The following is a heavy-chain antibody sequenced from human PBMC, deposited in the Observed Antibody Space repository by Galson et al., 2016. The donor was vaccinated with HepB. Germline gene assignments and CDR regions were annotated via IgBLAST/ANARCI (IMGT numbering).Heavy chain of an antibody. D-gene: IGHD2-15*01. CDR3: AQNSAASCYSPGDY. V-gene: IGHV3-23*01. CDR2: ISASGDRT. CDR1: GFTFSNYA. J-gene: IGHJ4*02. Sequence: SLRLSCAASGFTFSNYAMTWVRQAPGKGLEWVSVISASGDRTYYAKSVKGRFTISRDNSKNTVYVQMNSLRAEDTAVDYCAQNSAASCYSPGDYWGQGTLVTVSS.